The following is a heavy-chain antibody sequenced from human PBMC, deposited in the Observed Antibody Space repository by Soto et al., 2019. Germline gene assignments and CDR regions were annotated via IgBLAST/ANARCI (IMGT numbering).Heavy chain of an antibody. D-gene: IGHD6-13*01. CDR3: AKDQGSSWYEIDY. CDR2: ISGSGGST. V-gene: IGHV3-23*01. J-gene: IGHJ4*02. Sequence: EVQLLESGGGLVQPGGSLRLSCAASGFTFSNYAVTWVRQAPGKGLEWVSTISGSGGSTYYADSVKGRFTISRDNSKNTLYLQMNSLRAEDTAVYYVAKDQGSSWYEIDYWGQGTLVTVSS. CDR1: GFTFSNYA.